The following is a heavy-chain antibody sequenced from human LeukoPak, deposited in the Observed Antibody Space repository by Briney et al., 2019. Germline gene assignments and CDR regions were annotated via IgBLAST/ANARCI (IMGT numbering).Heavy chain of an antibody. J-gene: IGHJ4*02. V-gene: IGHV4-34*01. CDR3: ARVTYVDDILYQYFDY. CDR1: GDSLSRYY. D-gene: IGHD4-17*01. CDR2: INPSGSP. Sequence: PSETLSLTCAVSGDSLSRYYWTWIRQPPGKGLEWLGEINPSGSPDYNPSLKSRATISVDTSKNQFSLRLAPVTAADTALYYCARVTYVDDILYQYFDYWGQGILVTVSS.